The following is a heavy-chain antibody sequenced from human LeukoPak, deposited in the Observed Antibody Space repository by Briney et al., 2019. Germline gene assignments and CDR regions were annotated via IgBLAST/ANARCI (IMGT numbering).Heavy chain of an antibody. CDR3: AKDTGYGAAGFDY. V-gene: IGHV3-23*01. CDR2: ISGDAVTS. D-gene: IGHD6-13*01. J-gene: IGHJ4*02. CDR1: GFTFKNYA. Sequence: GESLRLSCAASGFTFKNYAMNWVRQSPGQGLEWVSTISGDAVTSWYADSVKGRFTVSRDNSKNIVFLQMNNLRAEDTAVYYCAKDTGYGAAGFDYWGQGTLVTVSS.